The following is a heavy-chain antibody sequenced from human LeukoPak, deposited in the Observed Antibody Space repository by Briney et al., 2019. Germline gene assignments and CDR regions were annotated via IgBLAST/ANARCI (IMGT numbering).Heavy chain of an antibody. J-gene: IGHJ4*02. CDR1: GFTFSRNA. V-gene: IGHV3-30*18. CDR3: AKSLPAARYYFDS. CDR2: ISYDGSSE. D-gene: IGHD6-6*01. Sequence: PGGSLRLSCAASGFTFSRNAMHWVRQVPGKELEWVALISYDGSSESYADSVKGRFTISRDNSKNTLYLQMNSLRAEDTAVYYCAKSLPAARYYFDSWGQGTLVTVSS.